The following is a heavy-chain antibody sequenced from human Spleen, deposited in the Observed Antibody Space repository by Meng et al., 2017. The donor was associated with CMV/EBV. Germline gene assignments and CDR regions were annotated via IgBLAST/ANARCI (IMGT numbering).Heavy chain of an antibody. D-gene: IGHD2/OR15-2a*01. Sequence: GESLKISCAASGFTFSSYSMNWVRQAPGKGLEWVSSISSSSSYIYYADSVKGRFTISRDNAKNSLYLQMNSLRAEDTAVYYCARVPISYYYGMDVWGQGTTVTVSS. J-gene: IGHJ6*02. CDR2: ISSSSSYI. CDR1: GFTFSSYS. V-gene: IGHV3-21*01. CDR3: ARVPISYYYGMDV.